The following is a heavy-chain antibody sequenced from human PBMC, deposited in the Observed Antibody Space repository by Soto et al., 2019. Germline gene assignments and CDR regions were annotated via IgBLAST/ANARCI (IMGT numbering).Heavy chain of an antibody. CDR2: VYNSGST. Sequence: RSLTCTVSGGSISSNYWTWIRQPPGKGLEWIGYVYNSGSTNYNPSLKSRVTISEDTSKSQFSLKVNSMTAADTAVYYCARYRREAVAGYTLDNWGQGILVTVSS. CDR1: GGSISSNY. CDR3: ARYRREAVAGYTLDN. D-gene: IGHD6-13*01. J-gene: IGHJ4*02. V-gene: IGHV4-59*01.